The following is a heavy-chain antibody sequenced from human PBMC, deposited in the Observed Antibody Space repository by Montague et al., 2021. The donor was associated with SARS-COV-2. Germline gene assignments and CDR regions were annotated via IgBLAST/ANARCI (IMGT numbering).Heavy chain of an antibody. CDR2: IYYSGST. D-gene: IGHD2-8*01. Sequence: SETLSLTCTVSGGSISSYYWSWIRQPPGKGLEWIGYIYYSGSTNXNPSLKSRVTISVDTSKNQFSLKLSSVTAADTAVYYCARLAVGYCTNGVCYTAFDHWGQGTLVTVSS. V-gene: IGHV4-59*08. CDR3: ARLAVGYCTNGVCYTAFDH. CDR1: GGSISSYY. J-gene: IGHJ4*02.